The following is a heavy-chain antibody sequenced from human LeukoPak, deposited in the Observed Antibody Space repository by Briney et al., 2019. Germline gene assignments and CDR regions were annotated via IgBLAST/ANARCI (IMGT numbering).Heavy chain of an antibody. CDR1: GGSISSSSYY. D-gene: IGHD3-16*02. CDR3: ARQITFGGVIVRSPLHFDY. CDR2: IYYSGST. J-gene: IGHJ4*02. V-gene: IGHV4-39*01. Sequence: SETLSLTCTVSGGSISSSSYYWGWIRQPPGKGLEWIGSIYYSGSTYYNPSLKSRVTISVDTSKNQFSLKLSSVTAADTAVYYCARQITFGGVIVRSPLHFDYWGQGTLVTVSS.